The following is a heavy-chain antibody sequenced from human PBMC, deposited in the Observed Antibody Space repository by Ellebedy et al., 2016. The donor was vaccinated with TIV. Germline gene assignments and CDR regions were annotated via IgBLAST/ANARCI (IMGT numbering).Heavy chain of an antibody. J-gene: IGHJ2*01. Sequence: MPSETLSLTCTVPGGPIRGHVWSWIRQPPGKALEWIGDIHYNGNTDYNPSLKSRVTISVDASRNQVSLKLSAVTAADTAVYYCARVVAGPYWHFDLWGRGTLVTVSS. CDR2: IHYNGNT. D-gene: IGHD6-19*01. V-gene: IGHV4-59*11. CDR3: ARVVAGPYWHFDL. CDR1: GGPIRGHV.